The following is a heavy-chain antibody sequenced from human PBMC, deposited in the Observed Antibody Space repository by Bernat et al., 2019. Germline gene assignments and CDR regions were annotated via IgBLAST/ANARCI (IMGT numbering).Heavy chain of an antibody. V-gene: IGHV3-48*02. CDR1: GFTFSSYS. J-gene: IGHJ6*03. Sequence: EVQLVESGGGLVQPGGSLRLSCAASGFTFSSYSMNWVRQAPGKGLEWVSYISSSTSTIYYADSVKRRFTVSRDNAKTSLYLQMNSLRDEDTAVYYCARVSDDDVWGSFTKDYYYYYIDFWGQGTTVTVSS. CDR3: ARVSDDDVWGSFTKDYYYYYIDF. CDR2: ISSSTSTI. D-gene: IGHD3-16*01.